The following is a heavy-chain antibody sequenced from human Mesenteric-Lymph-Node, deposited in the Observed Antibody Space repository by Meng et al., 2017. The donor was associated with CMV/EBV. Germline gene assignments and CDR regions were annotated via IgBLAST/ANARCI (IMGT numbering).Heavy chain of an antibody. J-gene: IGHJ6*02. CDR3: ARDLHDIVVVIYGMDV. Sequence: GESLKISCAASGFTFSDYYMSWIRQAPGKGLEWVSYISSSGSTIYYADSVKGRFTISRDNAKNSLYLQMNSLRAEDTAVYYCARDLHDIVVVIYGMDVWGQGTTVTVSS. CDR1: GFTFSDYY. CDR2: ISSSGSTI. D-gene: IGHD2-2*01. V-gene: IGHV3-11*04.